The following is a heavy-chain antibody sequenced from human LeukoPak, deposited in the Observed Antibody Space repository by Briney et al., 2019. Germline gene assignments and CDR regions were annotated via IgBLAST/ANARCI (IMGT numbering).Heavy chain of an antibody. J-gene: IGHJ5*02. V-gene: IGHV1-69*01. CDR3: ARSEVRGPHMDNWFDP. CDR2: IIPICGTA. CDR1: GGTXSSYA. Sequence: GSSVKVSCKSSGGTXSSYAISWVRQAPAQGLEWMGVIIPICGTANYAQKFQGRVTITAGESTSTAYMALSSLRSEDTAVYYCARSEVRGPHMDNWFDPWGQGTLVTVSS. D-gene: IGHD3-10*01.